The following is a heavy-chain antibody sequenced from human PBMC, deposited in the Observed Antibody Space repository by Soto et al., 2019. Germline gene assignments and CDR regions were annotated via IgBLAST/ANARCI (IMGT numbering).Heavy chain of an antibody. J-gene: IGHJ6*02. CDR1: GGSISSDY. CDR2: IYTSGST. CDR3: AREGYNLNYFADYHYGLDV. D-gene: IGHD1-7*01. Sequence: SETLSLTCTVSGGSISSDYWSWIRQPAGKGLEWIGRIYTSGSTNYNPSLKSRVTMSVDTSKNQFSLKLSSVTAADTAVYYCAREGYNLNYFADYHYGLDVSSQGTTVTVSS. V-gene: IGHV4-4*07.